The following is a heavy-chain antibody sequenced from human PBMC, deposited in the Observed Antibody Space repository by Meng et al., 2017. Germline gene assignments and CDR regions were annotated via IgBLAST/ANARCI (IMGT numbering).Heavy chain of an antibody. D-gene: IGHD1-26*01. V-gene: IGHV1-69*01. CDR1: GATFSSYA. J-gene: IGHJ4*02. CDR3: ARDGPSATLIYY. CDR2: IIPIFGTA. Sequence: GQLVQSWCEVESPGSSVKVSCKASGATFSSYAISWVRQAPGQRLEWMGGIIPIFGTANYAQKFQGRVTITADESTSTAYMELSSLRSEDTAVYYCARDGPSATLIYYWGQGTLVTVSS.